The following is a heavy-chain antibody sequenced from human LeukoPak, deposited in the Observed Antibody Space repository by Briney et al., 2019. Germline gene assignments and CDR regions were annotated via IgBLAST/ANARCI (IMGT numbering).Heavy chain of an antibody. V-gene: IGHV4-39*02. CDR3: ARVPYYFDLSGSSFDV. J-gene: IGHJ2*01. CDR1: GESISRSGYY. Sequence: SETLSLTCAVSGESISRSGYYWAWIRLPPGKGLEWTGNIYYTGSTSYNSSLKSRVIMSVDTSKNHFSLNLRSVTAADTAVYYCARVPYYFDLSGSSFDVWGRGAVVTVSS. CDR2: IYYTGST. D-gene: IGHD3-22*01.